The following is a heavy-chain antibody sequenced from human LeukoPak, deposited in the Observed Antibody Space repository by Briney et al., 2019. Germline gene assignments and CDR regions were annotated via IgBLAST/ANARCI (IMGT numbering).Heavy chain of an antibody. CDR2: ISYDGSNK. CDR3: AREKDGMDV. V-gene: IGHV3-30*03. J-gene: IGHJ6*02. Sequence: GGSLRLSCATSGFTFSSYGMHWVRQAPGKGLEWVAVISYDGSNKYYADSVKGRFTISRDNSKNTVYLQMNSLRAEDTAVYYCAREKDGMDVWGQGTTVIVSS. CDR1: GFTFSSYG.